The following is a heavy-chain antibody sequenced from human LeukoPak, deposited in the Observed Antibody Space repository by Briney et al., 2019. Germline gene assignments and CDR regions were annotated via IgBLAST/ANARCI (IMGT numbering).Heavy chain of an antibody. V-gene: IGHV1-18*01. D-gene: IGHD6-19*01. CDR3: ARDDRLNSGWFDYYYYYGMDV. J-gene: IGHJ6*02. Sequence: ASVKVSCKASGYTFTSYGISWVRQAPGQGLEWMGWISAYNGNTNYAQMLQGRVTMTTDTSTSTAYMELRSLRSDDTAVYYCARDDRLNSGWFDYYYYYGMDVWGQGTTVTVSS. CDR1: GYTFTSYG. CDR2: ISAYNGNT.